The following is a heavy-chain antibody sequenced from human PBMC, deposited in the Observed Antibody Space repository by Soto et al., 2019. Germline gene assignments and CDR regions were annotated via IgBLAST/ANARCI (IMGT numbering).Heavy chain of an antibody. J-gene: IGHJ6*02. CDR2: ISYDGSNK. CDR3: AKGSNSGGRHYYYYYGMDV. V-gene: IGHV3-30*18. CDR1: GFTFSSYG. D-gene: IGHD1-26*01. Sequence: GGSLRLSCAASGFTFSSYGMHWVRQAPGKGLEWVAVISYDGSNKYYADSVKGRFTISRDNSKNTLYLQMNSLRAEDTAVYYCAKGSNSGGRHYYYYYGMDVWGQGTTVTVSS.